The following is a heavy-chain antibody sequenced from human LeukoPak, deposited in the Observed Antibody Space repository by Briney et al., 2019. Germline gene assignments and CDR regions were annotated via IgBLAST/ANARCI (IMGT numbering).Heavy chain of an antibody. CDR3: ARNYDILTGYYVLDY. D-gene: IGHD3-9*01. J-gene: IGHJ4*02. CDR2: IYYSGST. Sequence: SETLSLTCTVSGGSISSYYWSWIRQPPGKGLAWIGYIYYSGSTNYNPSLKSRVTISVDTSKNQFSLKLSSVTAADTAVYYCARNYDILTGYYVLDYWGQGALVTVSS. CDR1: GGSISSYY. V-gene: IGHV4-59*01.